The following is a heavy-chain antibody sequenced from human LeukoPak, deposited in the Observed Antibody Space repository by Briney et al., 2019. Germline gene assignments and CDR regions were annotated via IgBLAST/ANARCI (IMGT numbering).Heavy chain of an antibody. D-gene: IGHD3-22*01. CDR1: GYSISSSYY. Sequence: SETLSLTCAVSGYSISSSYYWGWIRQPPGKGLEWIGSIYHSGSTYYNPSLKSRVTILVDTSKNQFSLKLSSVTAADTAVYYCAREPYYFNWFDPWGQGTLVTVSS. CDR3: AREPYYFNWFDP. CDR2: IYHSGST. V-gene: IGHV4-38-2*02. J-gene: IGHJ5*02.